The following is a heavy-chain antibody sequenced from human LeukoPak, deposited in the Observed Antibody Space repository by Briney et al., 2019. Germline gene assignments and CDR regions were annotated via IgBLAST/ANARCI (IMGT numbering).Heavy chain of an antibody. V-gene: IGHV3-30*03. Sequence: SYDGSTKYYAHSVKGRFTISRDNSKNTLYLQMNSLRAEDTAVYYCSSGARFGELLSPLDYWGQGTLVTVSS. D-gene: IGHD3-10*01. CDR2: SYDGSTK. J-gene: IGHJ4*02. CDR3: SSGARFGELLSPLDY.